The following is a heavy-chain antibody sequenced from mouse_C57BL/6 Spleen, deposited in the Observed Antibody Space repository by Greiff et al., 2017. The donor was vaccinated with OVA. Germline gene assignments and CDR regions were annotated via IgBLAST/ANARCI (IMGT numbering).Heavy chain of an antibody. J-gene: IGHJ4*01. CDR3: ARTTMITTRYYAMDY. Sequence: EVHLVESGGGLVKPGGSLKLSCAASGFTFSDYGMHWVRQAPEKGLEWVAYISSGSSTIYYADTVKGRFTISRDNAKNTLFLQMTSLRSEDTAMYYCARTTMITTRYYAMDYWGQGTSVTVSS. CDR1: GFTFSDYG. CDR2: ISSGSSTI. V-gene: IGHV5-17*01. D-gene: IGHD2-4*01.